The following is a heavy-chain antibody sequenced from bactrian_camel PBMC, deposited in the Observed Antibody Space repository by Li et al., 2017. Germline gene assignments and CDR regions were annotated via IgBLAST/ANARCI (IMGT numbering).Heavy chain of an antibody. CDR3: ARNRRESYGGSWYALNY. CDR2: VYSDGPRT. J-gene: IGHJ4*01. V-gene: IGHV3S1*01. Sequence: QVQLVESGGGSVQAGETLRLSCTASGYTGSSICMGWFRQAPGKEREGVAAVYSDGPRTNYADSVKGRFTISQDSAKNKVYLQLNSLKTEDTAMYYCARNRRESYGGSWYALNYWGQGTQVTVS. CDR1: GYTGSSIC. D-gene: IGHD6*01.